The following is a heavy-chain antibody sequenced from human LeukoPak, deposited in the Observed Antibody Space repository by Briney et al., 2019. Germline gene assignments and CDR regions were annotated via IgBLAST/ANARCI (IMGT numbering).Heavy chain of an antibody. D-gene: IGHD3-22*01. V-gene: IGHV3-21*01. CDR1: GFTFSSYE. CDR3: ARDAYYYDSSGYYPYYFDY. CDR2: ISSSSSYI. J-gene: IGHJ4*02. Sequence: KSGGSLRLSCAASGFTFSSYEMNWVRQAPGKGLEWVSSISSSSSYIYYADSVKGRFTISRDNAKNSLYLQMNSLRAEDTAVYYCARDAYYYDSSGYYPYYFDYWGQGTLVTVSS.